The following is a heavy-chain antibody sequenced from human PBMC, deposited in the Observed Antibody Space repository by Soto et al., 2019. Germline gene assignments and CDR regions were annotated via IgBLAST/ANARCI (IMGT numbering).Heavy chain of an antibody. D-gene: IGHD2-15*01. J-gene: IGHJ6*02. Sequence: QVQLQESGPGLVKPSETLSLTCTVSGGSISSYYWSWIRQPAGKGLEWIGRIYTSGSTNYNPSLKSRVTMSVDTSKNQFSLKLSSVTAADTAVYYCARAVVVVVAASNYYYYGMDVWGQGTTVTVSS. V-gene: IGHV4-4*07. CDR2: IYTSGST. CDR3: ARAVVVVVAASNYYYYGMDV. CDR1: GGSISSYY.